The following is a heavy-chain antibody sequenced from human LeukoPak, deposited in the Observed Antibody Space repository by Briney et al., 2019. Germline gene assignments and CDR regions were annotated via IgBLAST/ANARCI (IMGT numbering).Heavy chain of an antibody. Sequence: GESLKISCKGSGYSFTSYWIGWVRQMPGKGLEWMGIIYPGDSDTRYSPSFQGQVTISADKSISTAYLQWSSLKASDTAMYYCARVVAATRPYYYYGMDVWGQGTTVTVSS. D-gene: IGHD2-15*01. CDR1: GYSFTSYW. V-gene: IGHV5-51*01. CDR2: IYPGDSDT. CDR3: ARVVAATRPYYYYGMDV. J-gene: IGHJ6*02.